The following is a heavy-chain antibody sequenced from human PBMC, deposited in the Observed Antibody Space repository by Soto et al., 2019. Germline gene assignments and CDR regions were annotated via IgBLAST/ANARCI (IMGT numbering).Heavy chain of an antibody. J-gene: IGHJ3*02. V-gene: IGHV3-7*01. CDR1: GFTFSSYW. CDR3: ARDVLLWFGELFPVAFDI. D-gene: IGHD3-10*01. CDR2: IKQDGSEK. Sequence: GGSLRLSCAASGFTFSSYWMSWVRQAPGKGLEWVANIKQDGSEKYYVDSVKGRFTISRDNAKNSLYLQMNSLRAEDTAVYYCARDVLLWFGELFPVAFDIWGQGTMVTVSS.